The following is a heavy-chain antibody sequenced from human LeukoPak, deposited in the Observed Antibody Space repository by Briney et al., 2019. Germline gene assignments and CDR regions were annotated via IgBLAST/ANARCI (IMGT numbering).Heavy chain of an antibody. V-gene: IGHV1-69*05. CDR2: IIPIFGTA. J-gene: IGHJ5*02. CDR3: ARVGCSGGSCYSNWFDP. CDR1: GGTFSSYA. D-gene: IGHD2-15*01. Sequence: SVKVSCKASGGTFSSYAISWVRQAPGQGLEWMGGIIPIFGTANYAQKFQGRVTITTDESTSTAYMELSSLRSEDTAVYYCARVGCSGGSCYSNWFDPWGQGTLVTVSS.